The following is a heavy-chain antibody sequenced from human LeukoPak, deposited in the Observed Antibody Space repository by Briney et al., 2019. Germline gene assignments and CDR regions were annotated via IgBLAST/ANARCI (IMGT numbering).Heavy chain of an antibody. D-gene: IGHD3-10*01. CDR1: GYSFTSNV. J-gene: IGHJ3*02. Sequence: ASVKVSCKASGYSFTSNVISWVRQAPGQGLEWMGWISAYNGSTNYARKLQGRVTMTTDTSTSTAYMELRSLRSDDTAVYYCARKSITYAFDIWGQGTMVTVSS. V-gene: IGHV1-18*01. CDR2: ISAYNGST. CDR3: ARKSITYAFDI.